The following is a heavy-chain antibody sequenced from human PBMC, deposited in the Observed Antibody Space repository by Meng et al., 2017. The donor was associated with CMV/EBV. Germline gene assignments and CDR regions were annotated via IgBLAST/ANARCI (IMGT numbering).Heavy chain of an antibody. J-gene: IGHJ5*02. Sequence: RGDYFWSWIRQPPGKGLEWIGYIYYSGTTYYNPSLKSRVTISVDTSKNQFSLKLSSVTAADTAVYYCARVVRDDFWSGYYRGGWFDPWGQGTLVTVPQ. D-gene: IGHD3-3*01. CDR1: RGDYF. CDR2: IYYSGTT. CDR3: ARVVRDDFWSGYYRGGWFDP. V-gene: IGHV4-30-4*08.